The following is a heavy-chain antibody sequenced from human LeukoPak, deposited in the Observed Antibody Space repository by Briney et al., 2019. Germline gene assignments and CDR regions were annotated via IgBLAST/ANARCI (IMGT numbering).Heavy chain of an antibody. J-gene: IGHJ4*02. CDR1: GFTFSSYS. V-gene: IGHV3-21*01. D-gene: IGHD3-22*01. CDR3: ARDPLNYYDSSGHQPSYFDY. Sequence: GGSLRLSCAASGFTFSSYSMNWVRQAPGKGLEWVSSISSSSSYIYYADSVKGRFTISRDNSKNTLYLQMNSLRAEDTAVYYCARDPLNYYDSSGHQPSYFDYWGQGTLVTVSS. CDR2: ISSSSSYI.